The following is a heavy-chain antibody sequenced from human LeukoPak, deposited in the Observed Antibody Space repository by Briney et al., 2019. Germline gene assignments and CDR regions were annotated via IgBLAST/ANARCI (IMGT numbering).Heavy chain of an antibody. J-gene: IGHJ1*01. CDR3: ARVGICGGDCYPPGYFQY. V-gene: IGHV4-59*01. CDR1: GGSISSDY. D-gene: IGHD2-21*02. CDR2: IYHSGTS. Sequence: SETLSLTCSVSGGSISSDYWSWIRRSPGKGLEWIGYIYHSGTSNYNPSLKSRLTISIDTSKNQFSLKMTSVTAADTAVYYCARVGICGGDCYPPGYFQYWGQGTLVTVSS.